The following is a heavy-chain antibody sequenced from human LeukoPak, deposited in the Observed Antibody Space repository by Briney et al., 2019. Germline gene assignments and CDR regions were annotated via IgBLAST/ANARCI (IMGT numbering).Heavy chain of an antibody. CDR1: GFTFSSYA. V-gene: IGHV3-30-3*01. J-gene: IGHJ5*02. CDR3: ARERYSYGYSVVPFSWFGP. Sequence: PGRSLRLACAASGFTFSSYAMFWVRQAPGKGLEWVTIISKDGSDTFYADSVKGRFTISRDNSKNTLYLQLNSLTTEDTAVYYCARERYSYGYSVVPFSWFGPWGQGTLVTVSS. D-gene: IGHD5-18*01. CDR2: ISKDGSDT.